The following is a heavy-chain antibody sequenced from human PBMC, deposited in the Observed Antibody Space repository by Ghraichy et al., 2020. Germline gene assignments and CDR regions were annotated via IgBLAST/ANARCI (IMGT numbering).Heavy chain of an antibody. D-gene: IGHD3-10*01. Sequence: GGSLRLSCVASGFIFSRYSMNWVRQAPGKGLEWVSFISSGANRIYYADSVRGRFTISRDNAKNTLHLQMNSLRDDDTAVYYCVRDRIPDGRFWELAFADDPWGQGALVPVSS. CDR2: ISSGANRI. V-gene: IGHV3-21*06. J-gene: IGHJ5*02. CDR1: GFIFSRYS. CDR3: VRDRIPDGRFWELAFADDP.